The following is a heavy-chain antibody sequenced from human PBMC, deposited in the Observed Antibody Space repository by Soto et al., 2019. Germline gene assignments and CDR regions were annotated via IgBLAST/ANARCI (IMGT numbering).Heavy chain of an antibody. V-gene: IGHV1-8*01. D-gene: IGHD2-2*01. J-gene: IGHJ6*02. Sequence: ASVKVSCKASGYTFTNYDINWVRQAAGQGLEWMGWMNPYSGHTGYIRKFQGRLTMSRNTSTGTAYMELSSLRPEDTAIYYCARDSHGASTDSYFYRVDVSAQASKVTVSS. CDR3: ARDSHGASTDSYFYRVDV. CDR2: MNPYSGHT. CDR1: GYTFTNYD.